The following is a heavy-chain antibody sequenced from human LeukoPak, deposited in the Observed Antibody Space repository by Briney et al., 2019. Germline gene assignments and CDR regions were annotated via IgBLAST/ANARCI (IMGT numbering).Heavy chain of an antibody. V-gene: IGHV4-38-2*02. CDR2: IYHSGST. Sequence: SETLSLTCTVSGYSISSGYYWGWIRQPPGKGLEWIGSIYHSGSTYYNPSLKSRVTISVDTSKNQFSLKLSSVTAADTAVYYCARVSDYVWGSYRYYFDYWGQGTLVTVSS. CDR1: GYSISSGYY. CDR3: ARVSDYVWGSYRYYFDY. D-gene: IGHD3-16*02. J-gene: IGHJ4*02.